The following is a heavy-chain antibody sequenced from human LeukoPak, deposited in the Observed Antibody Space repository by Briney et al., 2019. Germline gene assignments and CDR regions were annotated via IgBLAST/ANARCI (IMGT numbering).Heavy chain of an antibody. V-gene: IGHV3-23*01. CDR2: ISTTGGTT. CDR3: AKNGDRGAYCSGGTCYPYYYYCMDV. J-gene: IGHJ6*03. Sequence: GGTLRLSCAASGITFSSYGMSWVRQAPGKGLEWVSAISTTGGTTYYADSVKGRFTISRDNSKNTLYLQMNSLRAEDTAIYYCAKNGDRGAYCSGGTCYPYYYYCMDVWGKGTTVTISS. D-gene: IGHD2-15*01. CDR1: GITFSSYG.